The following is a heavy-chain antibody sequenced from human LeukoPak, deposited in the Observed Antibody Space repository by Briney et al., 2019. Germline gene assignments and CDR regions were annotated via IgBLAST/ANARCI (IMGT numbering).Heavy chain of an antibody. J-gene: IGHJ4*02. CDR2: IWHDGTKE. D-gene: IGHD5-18*01. Sequence: GRSLTLSCAASGFTFNRYGMHWVRQAPGKGLEWVAMIWHDGTKEFYADSVKGRLTISRDNSNNTIYLQMNSLRADDTAVYFCARERGYSYGLDYWGQGTLVTVSS. CDR1: GFTFNRYG. V-gene: IGHV3-33*01. CDR3: ARERGYSYGLDY.